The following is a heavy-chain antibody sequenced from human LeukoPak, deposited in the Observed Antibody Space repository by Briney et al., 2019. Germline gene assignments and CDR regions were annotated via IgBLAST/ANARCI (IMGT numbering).Heavy chain of an antibody. CDR2: FDPEDGET. J-gene: IGHJ3*02. D-gene: IGHD3-22*01. CDR3: ATSIGYYDSSGYSYLVRDAFDI. CDR1: GYTLTELS. Sequence: GASVKVSCKVSGYTLTELSMHWVRQAPGKGLEWMGGFDPEDGETIYAQKFQGRVTMTEDTSTDTAYMELSSLRSEDTAVYYCATSIGYYDSSGYSYLVRDAFDIWGQGTMVTVSS. V-gene: IGHV1-24*01.